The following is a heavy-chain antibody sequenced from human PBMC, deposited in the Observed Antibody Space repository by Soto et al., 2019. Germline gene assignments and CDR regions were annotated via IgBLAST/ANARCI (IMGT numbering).Heavy chain of an antibody. CDR2: ISWNSGSM. V-gene: IGHV3-9*01. CDR1: GFTFDDYA. Sequence: GGSLRLSCAASGFTFDDYAMHWVRQAPGKGLEWVSGISWNSGSMGYADSVKGRFTISRDNAKNSLYLQMNSLRAEDTALYYCAKDKGGYSSSWYYFDYWGQGTLVTVSS. CDR3: AKDKGGYSSSWYYFDY. J-gene: IGHJ4*02. D-gene: IGHD6-13*01.